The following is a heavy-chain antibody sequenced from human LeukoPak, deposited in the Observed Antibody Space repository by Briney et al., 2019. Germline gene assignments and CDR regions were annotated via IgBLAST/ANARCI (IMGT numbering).Heavy chain of an antibody. D-gene: IGHD6-13*01. CDR1: GGSINSYY. V-gene: IGHV4-59*01. Sequence: SETLSLTCTVSGGSINSYYWSWIRQPPGRGLEWIGSIHYSGSTSSNPSFRSRVTISVDKSKDQFSLKLSSVTAADTAVYYCARRVHSSSWSSYFDYWGQETLVTVSS. CDR2: IHYSGST. J-gene: IGHJ4*02. CDR3: ARRVHSSSWSSYFDY.